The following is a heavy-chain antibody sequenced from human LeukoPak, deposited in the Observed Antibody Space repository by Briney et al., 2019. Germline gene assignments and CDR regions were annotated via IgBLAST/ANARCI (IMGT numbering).Heavy chain of an antibody. D-gene: IGHD3-3*01. Sequence: GGSLRLSCAASGFTFSNYWMHWVRQAPGKGLVWVSCVTSDGSGTTYADSVKGRFTVSRDNAKNTVYLQMNSLRAEDTAVYYCTRDFFGIDYWGQGTLVTVSS. CDR2: VTSDGSGT. J-gene: IGHJ4*02. CDR3: TRDFFGIDY. CDR1: GFTFSNYW. V-gene: IGHV3-74*01.